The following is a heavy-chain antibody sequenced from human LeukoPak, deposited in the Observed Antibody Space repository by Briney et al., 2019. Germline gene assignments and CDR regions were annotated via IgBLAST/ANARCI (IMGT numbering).Heavy chain of an antibody. CDR2: ISNDESTI. D-gene: IGHD7-27*01. V-gene: IGHV3-74*01. J-gene: IGHJ5*02. CDR3: ARDVGT. Sequence: GGSLRLSCAASGFSFSSYWMHWVRQAPGKGPVWVSLISNDESTIIYADSVKGRFTISRDNAKNTLYLQMSSLRAEVTAVYYCARDVGTWGQGTLVTVSS. CDR1: GFSFSSYW.